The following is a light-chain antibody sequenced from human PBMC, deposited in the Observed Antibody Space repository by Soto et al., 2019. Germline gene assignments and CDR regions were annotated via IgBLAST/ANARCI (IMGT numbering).Light chain of an antibody. CDR3: SSYTTRSSLYV. Sequence: QSVLTQPASVSGSPGQSITISCTGTSSDVGGYNSVSWYQHHPGKAPKLMIYGVSNRPSGVSNRFSGSKSGNTASLTISGLQAEDEADYYCSSYTTRSSLYVFGTGTKVTVL. CDR2: GVS. V-gene: IGLV2-14*01. CDR1: SSDVGGYNS. J-gene: IGLJ1*01.